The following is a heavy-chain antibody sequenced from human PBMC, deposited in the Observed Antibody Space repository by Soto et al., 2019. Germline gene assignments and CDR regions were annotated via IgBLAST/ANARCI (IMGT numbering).Heavy chain of an antibody. D-gene: IGHD2-2*01. V-gene: IGHV4-34*01. Sequence: QVQLQQWGAGLLKPSETLSLTCVVYGESFSGYYWSWIRQSPGKGLEWIGGINHRGSTNYNPSLESRVTISVDTSKNQFSLKLPSVTAADTAMYYCARDGFCTSTTCLVGNWFDPWGQGTLVTVSS. CDR3: ARDGFCTSTTCLVGNWFDP. CDR2: INHRGST. J-gene: IGHJ5*02. CDR1: GESFSGYY.